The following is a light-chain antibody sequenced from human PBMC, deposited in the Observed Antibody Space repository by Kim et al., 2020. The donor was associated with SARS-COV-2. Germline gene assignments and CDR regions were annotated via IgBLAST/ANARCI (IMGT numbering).Light chain of an antibody. V-gene: IGKV4-1*01. Sequence: ATINCKSSQSVSHTSKNKNYLARYQQRPGQPPKLLIAWASTRESGVPDRFSGGGSGTDFTLTISRLQAEDVAVYYCEQYYSTPRTFGQGTKVDIK. J-gene: IGKJ1*01. CDR1: QSVSHTSKNKNY. CDR3: EQYYSTPRT. CDR2: WAS.